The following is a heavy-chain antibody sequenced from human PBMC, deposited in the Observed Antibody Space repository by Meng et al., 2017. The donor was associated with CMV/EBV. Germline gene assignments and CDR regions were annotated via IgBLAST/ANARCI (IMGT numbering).Heavy chain of an antibody. Sequence: QIPLKEPGPKLLKPTQTLTRTCTFSGFSLSTSGVGVGWIRQPPGKALEWLALIYWDDDKRYSPSLKSRLTITKDTSKNQVVLTMTNMDPVDTATYYCARIAAAGRFDYWGQGTLVTVSS. J-gene: IGHJ4*02. CDR3: ARIAAAGRFDY. CDR2: IYWDDDK. D-gene: IGHD6-13*01. CDR1: GFSLSTSGVG. V-gene: IGHV2-5*02.